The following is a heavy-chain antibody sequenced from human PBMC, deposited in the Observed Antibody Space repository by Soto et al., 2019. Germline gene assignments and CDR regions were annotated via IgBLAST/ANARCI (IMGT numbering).Heavy chain of an antibody. CDR1: GFTFTRYS. CDR3: ARGPSLTGTYYFDY. V-gene: IGHV3-21*06. CDR2: ISSTTNYI. D-gene: IGHD1-20*01. Sequence: GGSLRLSCAASGFTFTRYSMNWVRQAPGKGLEWVSSISSTTNYIYYGDSMKGRFTISRDNAKNSLYLEMNSLRAEDTAVYYCARGPSLTGTYYFDYWGQGTRVTVSS. J-gene: IGHJ4*02.